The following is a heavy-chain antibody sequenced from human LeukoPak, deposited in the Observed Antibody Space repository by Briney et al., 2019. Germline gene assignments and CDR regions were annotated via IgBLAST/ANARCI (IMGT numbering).Heavy chain of an antibody. D-gene: IGHD1-1*01. J-gene: IGHJ3*02. V-gene: IGHV3-48*01. CDR1: GFTFSTYS. CDR3: ARDYDWAFDI. CDR2: ITTNSWTI. Sequence: GGSLRLSCAASGFTFSTYSMNWVRQAPGKGLEWVSYITTNSWTIHYVDSVKGRFTISRDNARNSLYLQMNSLRAEDTAVYYCARDYDWAFDIWGQGTMVTVSS.